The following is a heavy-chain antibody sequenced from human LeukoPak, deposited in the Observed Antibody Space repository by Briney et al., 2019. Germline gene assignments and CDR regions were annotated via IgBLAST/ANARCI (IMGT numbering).Heavy chain of an antibody. CDR2: IYCSGST. V-gene: IGHV4-39*01. CDR3: ARQVDTAINY. Sequence: SETLSLTCTVSGGSISSSSYYWGWIRQPPGKGLEWIGSIYCSGSTYYNPSLKSRVTISVDTSKNQFSLKLSSVTAADTAVYYCARQVDTAINYWGQGTLVTVSS. J-gene: IGHJ4*02. CDR1: GGSISSSSYY. D-gene: IGHD5-18*01.